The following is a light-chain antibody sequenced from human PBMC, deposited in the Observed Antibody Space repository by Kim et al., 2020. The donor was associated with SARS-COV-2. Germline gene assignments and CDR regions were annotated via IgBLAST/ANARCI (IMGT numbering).Light chain of an antibody. CDR2: HIN. V-gene: IGLV2-8*01. J-gene: IGLJ2*01. Sequence: ATMYCIGPSRDVGGYNFIPSYAQRPVKASNVMLYHINIRHPGVPDRYSGSKSPNTASLSVSGLQAADEDDYSCSSYAGSQNLVFGAGTHLTVL. CDR1: SRDVGGYNF. CDR3: SSYAGSQNLV.